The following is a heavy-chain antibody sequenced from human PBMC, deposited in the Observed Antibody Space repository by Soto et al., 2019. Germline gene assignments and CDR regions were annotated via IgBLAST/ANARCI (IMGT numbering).Heavy chain of an antibody. J-gene: IGHJ4*02. D-gene: IGHD2-21*02. CDR3: ARTYGVTAMLFDY. Sequence: ASVKVSCKASGYTFTGYYMHWVRQAPGQGLEWMGWINPNSGGTNYAQKFQGRVTMTRDTSISTAYMELSRLRSDDTAVYYCARTYGVTAMLFDYWGQGTLVTVLL. CDR2: INPNSGGT. CDR1: GYTFTGYY. V-gene: IGHV1-2*02.